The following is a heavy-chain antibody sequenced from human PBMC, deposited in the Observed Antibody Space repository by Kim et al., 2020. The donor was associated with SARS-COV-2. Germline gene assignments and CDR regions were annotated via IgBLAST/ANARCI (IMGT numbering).Heavy chain of an antibody. D-gene: IGHD3-10*01. CDR3: ARDKELYYRTANWFDP. V-gene: IGHV4-4*06. J-gene: IGHJ5*02. Sequence: LKRRVTMSVDTSKNQFSLKLSAVTAADTAVYYCARDKELYYRTANWFDPWGQGTLVTVSS.